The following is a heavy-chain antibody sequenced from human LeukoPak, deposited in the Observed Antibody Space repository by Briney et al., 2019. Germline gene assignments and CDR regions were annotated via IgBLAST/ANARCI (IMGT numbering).Heavy chain of an antibody. CDR3: ARSSAAPGGY. Sequence: GGSLRLSCAASGFTFTTYWMSWVRQAPGKGLEWVANIKEDGSDKYYVDSVKGRFTISRDNAKNSVYLQMNSLRAEDTAVYYCARSSAAPGGYWGQGTLVTVSS. CDR1: GFTFTTYW. CDR2: IKEDGSDK. J-gene: IGHJ4*02. D-gene: IGHD6-25*01. V-gene: IGHV3-7*01.